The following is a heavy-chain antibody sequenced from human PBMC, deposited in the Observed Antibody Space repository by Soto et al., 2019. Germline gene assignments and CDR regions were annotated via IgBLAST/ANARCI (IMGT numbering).Heavy chain of an antibody. D-gene: IGHD1-26*01. V-gene: IGHV1-69*01. CDR3: AMRPPEQGYYYYGMDV. J-gene: IGHJ6*02. Sequence: QVQLVQSGAEVKKPGSSVKVSCKASGGTFSSYAISWVRQAPGQGLEWMGGIIPIFGTANYAQKFQGRVTIPADESTSTAYMELSSLRSEDTAVYYCAMRPPEQGYYYYGMDVWGQGTTVTVSS. CDR1: GGTFSSYA. CDR2: IIPIFGTA.